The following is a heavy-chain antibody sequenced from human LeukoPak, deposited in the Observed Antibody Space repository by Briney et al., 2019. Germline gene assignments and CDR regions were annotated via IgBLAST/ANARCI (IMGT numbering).Heavy chain of an antibody. CDR2: ISGSGGNT. CDR3: ATSRYY. CDR1: GFTFSSYG. V-gene: IGHV3-23*01. J-gene: IGHJ4*02. Sequence: GGSLRLSCAASGFTFSSYGMNWVRQAPGRGLEWVSGISGSGGNTYYADAVKGRFTISRDNSKNMLYLQMNSLRAEDTAVYYCATSRYYWGQGTLVIVSS.